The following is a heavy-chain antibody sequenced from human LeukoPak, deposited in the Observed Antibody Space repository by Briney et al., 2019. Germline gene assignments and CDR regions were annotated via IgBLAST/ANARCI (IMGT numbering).Heavy chain of an antibody. CDR2: IYTSGST. Sequence: SETLSLTCTVSGDSISNYYWSWIRQPAGEGLEWIGRIYTSGSTNYNPSLKSRVTMSVDTSKNQFSLKLSSVTAADTAVYYCASGFSSTWFPNWGQGTLVTVSS. D-gene: IGHD6-13*01. J-gene: IGHJ4*02. V-gene: IGHV4-4*07. CDR3: ASGFSSTWFPN. CDR1: GDSISNYY.